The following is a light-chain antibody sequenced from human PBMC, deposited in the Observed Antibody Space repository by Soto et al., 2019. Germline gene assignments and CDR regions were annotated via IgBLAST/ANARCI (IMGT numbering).Light chain of an antibody. CDR2: GAS. V-gene: IGKV3-20*01. Sequence: EIVLTQSPGTLSLSPGERATLSCSASQSVSLTALAWYQHKPGQAPRLLIYGASFRATGIPHRFSGSGAGTDFTLTISSLESEDAAVYYCQQYSSSPLTFGGGTKVDI. CDR3: QQYSSSPLT. CDR1: QSVSLTA. J-gene: IGKJ4*01.